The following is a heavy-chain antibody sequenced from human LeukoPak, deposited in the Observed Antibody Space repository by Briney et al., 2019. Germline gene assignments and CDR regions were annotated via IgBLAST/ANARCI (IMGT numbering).Heavy chain of an antibody. CDR2: MNSNSGNT. Sequence: ASVKVSCKASGYTFINHDINWVRQATGQGLEWMGWMNSNSGNTGYAQKFQGRVTMTRDTSISTAYMELSGLRSDDTAVYYCARGSGSGGRDWFDPWGQGTLVTASS. V-gene: IGHV1-8*01. D-gene: IGHD5-12*01. J-gene: IGHJ5*02. CDR1: GYTFINHD. CDR3: ARGSGSGGRDWFDP.